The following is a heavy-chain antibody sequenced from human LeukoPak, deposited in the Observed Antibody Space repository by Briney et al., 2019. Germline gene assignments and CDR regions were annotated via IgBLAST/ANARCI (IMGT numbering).Heavy chain of an antibody. Sequence: PGGSLRLSCAASGFTFSDYYMSWIRQAPGKGLEWVSYISSSGSTIYYADSVKGRFTIPRDNAKNSLYLQMNSLRAEDTAVYYCARDPFEVTRGFDYWGQGTLVTVSS. V-gene: IGHV3-11*01. J-gene: IGHJ4*02. CDR3: ARDPFEVTRGFDY. CDR1: GFTFSDYY. CDR2: ISSSGSTI. D-gene: IGHD2-21*02.